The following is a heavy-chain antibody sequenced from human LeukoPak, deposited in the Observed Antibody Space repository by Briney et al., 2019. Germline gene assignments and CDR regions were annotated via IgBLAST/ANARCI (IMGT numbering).Heavy chain of an antibody. Sequence: PGGSLRLSCAASGFTFSSYWMSWVRQAPGKGLEWVANIKQDGSEKYYVDSVKGRFTISRDNAKNSLYLQMNSLRAEDTAVYYCASDNIGYCSSTSCYTGGWFDPWGQGTLVTVSS. V-gene: IGHV3-7*01. J-gene: IGHJ5*02. CDR2: IKQDGSEK. CDR1: GFTFSSYW. D-gene: IGHD2-2*02. CDR3: ASDNIGYCSSTSCYTGGWFDP.